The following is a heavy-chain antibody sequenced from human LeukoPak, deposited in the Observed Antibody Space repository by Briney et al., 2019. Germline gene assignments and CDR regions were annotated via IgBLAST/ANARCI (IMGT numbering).Heavy chain of an antibody. V-gene: IGHV3-30*14. CDR1: GFTFTNYP. CDR2: ISYDGSTK. CDR3: ARDNIAVAGIDY. J-gene: IGHJ4*02. D-gene: IGHD6-19*01. Sequence: GGSLRLSCAASGFTFTNYPIHWVRQAPGKGLEWVTVISYDGSTKYYADSVKGRFTISRDNSKNTLYLQMNSLRAEDTAVYYCARDNIAVAGIDYWGQGTLVTVSS.